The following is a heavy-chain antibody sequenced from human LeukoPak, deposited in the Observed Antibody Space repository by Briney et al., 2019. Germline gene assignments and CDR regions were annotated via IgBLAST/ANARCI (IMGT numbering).Heavy chain of an antibody. Sequence: GESLKISCKGSGYSFTSYWIGWVRQMPGKGLEWMGIIYPGDSDTRYSPSFQGQVTISADKSISTAYLQWSSLKASDTAMYYCARWYYDYVWGSYRYDYGMDVWGQGTTVTVSS. CDR3: ARWYYDYVWGSYRYDYGMDV. CDR2: IYPGDSDT. J-gene: IGHJ6*02. CDR1: GYSFTSYW. D-gene: IGHD3-16*02. V-gene: IGHV5-51*01.